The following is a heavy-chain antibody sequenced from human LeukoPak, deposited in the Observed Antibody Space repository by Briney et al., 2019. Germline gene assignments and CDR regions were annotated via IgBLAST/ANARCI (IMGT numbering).Heavy chain of an antibody. CDR2: IYYSGST. J-gene: IGHJ2*01. D-gene: IGHD6-13*01. CDR3: ARGEAAAAADWYFDL. V-gene: IGHV4-39*07. CDR1: GGSISSSSHY. Sequence: SETLSLTCTVSGGSISSSSHYWGWIRQPPGKGLEWIGSIYYSGSTYYNPSLKSRVTISVDTSKNQFSLKLSSVTAADTAVYYCARGEAAAAADWYFDLWGRGTLVTVSS.